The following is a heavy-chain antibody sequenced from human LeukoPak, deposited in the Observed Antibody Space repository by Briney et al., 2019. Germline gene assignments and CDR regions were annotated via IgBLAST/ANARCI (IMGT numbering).Heavy chain of an antibody. Sequence: SETLSLTCAVYGGSFSGYYWSWIRQPPGKGLEWIGYIYYSGSTNYNPSLKSRVTISVDTSKNQFSLKLSSVTAADTAVYYCARALRSTMVRGAISLPFDPWGQGTLVTVSS. CDR1: GGSFSGYY. CDR3: ARALRSTMVRGAISLPFDP. D-gene: IGHD3-10*01. J-gene: IGHJ5*02. CDR2: IYYSGST. V-gene: IGHV4-59*01.